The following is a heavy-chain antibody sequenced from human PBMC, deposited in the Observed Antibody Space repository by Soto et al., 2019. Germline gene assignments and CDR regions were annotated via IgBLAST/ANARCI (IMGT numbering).Heavy chain of an antibody. CDR2: ISSSSSYI. CDR3: ARGGGGVPIDY. D-gene: IGHD3-16*01. V-gene: IGHV3-21*01. J-gene: IGHJ4*02. Sequence: GGSLRLSCAASGFTFSNYGMNWVRQAPGKGLEWVSSISSSSSYIYYADSVKGRFTISRDNAKNSLYLQMNSLRAEDTAVYYCARGGGGVPIDYWGQGTLVTVSS. CDR1: GFTFSNYG.